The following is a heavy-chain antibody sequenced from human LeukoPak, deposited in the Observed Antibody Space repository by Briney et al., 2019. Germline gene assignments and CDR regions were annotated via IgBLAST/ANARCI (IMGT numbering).Heavy chain of an antibody. V-gene: IGHV3-48*03. Sequence: PGGSLRLSCAASGFTFSSYEMNWVRQAPGKGLERVSKISSSCSSIDYEDSGKGRFTISRDNAKNSLYLQMNSLRAEDTAVYYCASRFDIWGRGTMVTVSS. CDR3: ASRFDI. CDR1: GFTFSSYE. J-gene: IGHJ3*02. CDR2: ISSSCSSI.